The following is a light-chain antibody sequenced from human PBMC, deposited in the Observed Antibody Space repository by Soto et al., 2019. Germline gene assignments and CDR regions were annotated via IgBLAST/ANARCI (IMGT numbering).Light chain of an antibody. Sequence: QSVLTQPPSASGTPGQRVTISCSGSSSNIGSKAVNWYQQLPGTAPKLLIQSNNQRPSGVPDRFSGSKSGTSASLAISGLQSEDEADYYCAAGDDSLNAYVFGTGTKLTVL. CDR3: AAGDDSLNAYV. CDR2: SNN. J-gene: IGLJ1*01. CDR1: SSNIGSKA. V-gene: IGLV1-44*01.